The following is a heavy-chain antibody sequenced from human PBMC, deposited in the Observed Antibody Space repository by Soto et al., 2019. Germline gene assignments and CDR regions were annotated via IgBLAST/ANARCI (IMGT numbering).Heavy chain of an antibody. CDR3: ARGGRRSPGMDV. CDR2: IYYSGST. J-gene: IGHJ6*02. Sequence: QVQLQESGPGLVKPSQTLSLTCTVSGGSISSGGYYWSWIRQHPGKGLQWIGYIYYSGSTYYYPSLKSRVTISVDTSKNQFSLKLSSVTAADTAVYYCARGGRRSPGMDVWGQGTTVTVSS. V-gene: IGHV4-31*03. CDR1: GGSISSGGYY.